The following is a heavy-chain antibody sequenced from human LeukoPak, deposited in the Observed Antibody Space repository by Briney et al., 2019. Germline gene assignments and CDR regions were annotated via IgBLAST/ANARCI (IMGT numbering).Heavy chain of an antibody. V-gene: IGHV3-23*01. CDR2: ISGSGGST. Sequence: PGGSLRLSCAASGFTFSSYAMSWVRQDPGKGLEWVSAISGSGGSTYYADSVKGRFTISRDNSKNTLYLQMNSLRAEDTAVYYCAKSTRDGLWFGELSPGIDYWGQGTLVTVSS. D-gene: IGHD3-10*01. J-gene: IGHJ4*02. CDR3: AKSTRDGLWFGELSPGIDY. CDR1: GFTFSSYA.